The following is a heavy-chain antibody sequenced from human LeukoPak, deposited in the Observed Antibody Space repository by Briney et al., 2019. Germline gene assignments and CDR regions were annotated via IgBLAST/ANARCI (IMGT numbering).Heavy chain of an antibody. CDR2: IWYDGSNK. Sequence: GGSLRLSCVGSGFTFTTHAISWVRQAPGKGLEWVAVIWYDGSNKYYADSVKGRFTISRDNSKNTLYLQMNSLRAEDTAVYYCARDRSTHYYYYGMDVWGQGTTVTVSS. V-gene: IGHV3-33*08. J-gene: IGHJ6*02. CDR3: ARDRSTHYYYYGMDV. CDR1: GFTFTTHA.